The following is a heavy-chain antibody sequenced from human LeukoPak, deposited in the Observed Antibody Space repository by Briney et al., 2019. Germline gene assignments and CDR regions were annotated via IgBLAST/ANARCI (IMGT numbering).Heavy chain of an antibody. V-gene: IGHV3-66*01. D-gene: IGHD3-22*01. CDR1: GFTVSTNY. CDR2: IYSGGIT. CDR3: ARDGYYDSSGYRKHDGFDI. J-gene: IGHJ3*02. Sequence: LGGSLRLSCAASGFTVSTNYMRWVRQAPGKGLEWVSLIYSGGITQYADSVKGRFTISRDNSKNTLYLQMTSLRAEDTAVYHCARDGYYDSSGYRKHDGFDIWGQGTLVTVSS.